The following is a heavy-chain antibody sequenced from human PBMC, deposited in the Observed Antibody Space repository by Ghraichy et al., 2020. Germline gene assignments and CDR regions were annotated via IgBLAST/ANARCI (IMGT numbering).Heavy chain of an antibody. CDR2: MNGDGKEI. V-gene: IGHV3-7*03. CDR3: ARDGHNYAEGAY. CDR1: GLDDQKSW. Sequence: GGSLRLSCVTSGLDDQKSWLTSLRSAPCKGLEWVANMNGDGKEINYLDSLKGRFTIFRDNAHNSLHLQLRSLTVEDTAVYYCARDGHNYAEGAYWGQGTLVTVSS. D-gene: IGHD5-18*01. J-gene: IGHJ4*02.